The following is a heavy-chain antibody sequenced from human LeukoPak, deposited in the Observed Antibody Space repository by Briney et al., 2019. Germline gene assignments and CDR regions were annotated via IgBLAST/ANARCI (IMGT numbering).Heavy chain of an antibody. Sequence: GGSLRLSCAATGFTFSNYWMSWVRQAPGKGLEWVANMNEGGSETYYVDSVKGRFTISRDNAKNSLYLQMHGLRAEDPAVYHCARDYMGASHYWGQGTLVTVSS. CDR2: MNEGGSET. CDR3: ARDYMGASHY. V-gene: IGHV3-7*01. J-gene: IGHJ4*02. CDR1: GFTFSNYW. D-gene: IGHD1-26*01.